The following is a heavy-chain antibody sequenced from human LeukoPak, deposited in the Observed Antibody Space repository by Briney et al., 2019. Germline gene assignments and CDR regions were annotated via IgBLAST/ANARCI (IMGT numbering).Heavy chain of an antibody. CDR1: GYTFTGYY. D-gene: IGHD3-9*01. Sequence: ASVKVSCKASGYTFTGYYMHWVRQAPGQGLEWMGWINPNSGGTNYAQKFQGRVTMTRDTSISTACMELSRLRSDDTAVYYCARDPGYYYYYYYMDVWGKGTTVTVSS. J-gene: IGHJ6*03. CDR2: INPNSGGT. CDR3: ARDPGYYYYYYYMDV. V-gene: IGHV1-2*02.